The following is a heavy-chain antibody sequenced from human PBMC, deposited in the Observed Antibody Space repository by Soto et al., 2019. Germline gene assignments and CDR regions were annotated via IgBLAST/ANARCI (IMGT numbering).Heavy chain of an antibody. V-gene: IGHV1-18*01. CDR1: GYTFTSYG. Sequence: AAVKVSCKASGYTFTSYGISWVRQAPGQGLEWMGWISAYNGNTNYAQKLQGRVTMTTDTSTSTAYMELRSLRSDDTAVYYCEREFLFEIPKRGNWFDPWGQGILVTVS. D-gene: IGHD2-21*01. J-gene: IGHJ5*02. CDR3: EREFLFEIPKRGNWFDP. CDR2: ISAYNGNT.